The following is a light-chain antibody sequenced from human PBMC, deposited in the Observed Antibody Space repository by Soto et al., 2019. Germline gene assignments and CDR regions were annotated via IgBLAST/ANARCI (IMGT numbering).Light chain of an antibody. V-gene: IGKV4-1*01. Sequence: DIVMTQSPDSLAVSLGERATINCQSSQSVLYSSNNKNYLAWYQQKPGQPPKLLIYWASTRESGVPDRFSGSGSGTDFSLTISRLGAEDVAVYYCQQYYSIPYTFGQGTKLEIK. CDR3: QQYYSIPYT. J-gene: IGKJ2*01. CDR1: QSVLYSSNNKNY. CDR2: WAS.